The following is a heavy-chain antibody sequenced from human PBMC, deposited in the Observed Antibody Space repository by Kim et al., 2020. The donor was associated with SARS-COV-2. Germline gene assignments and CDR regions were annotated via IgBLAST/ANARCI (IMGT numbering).Heavy chain of an antibody. J-gene: IGHJ6*02. CDR2: IKSKTDGGTT. Sequence: GGSLRLSCAASGFTFSNAWMSWVRQAPGKGLEWVGRIKSKTDGGTTDYAAPVKGRFTISRDDSKNTLYLQMNSLKTEDTAVYYCTTAWGTDIVVVKGPEVYYGMDVWGQGTTVTVSS. V-gene: IGHV3-15*01. CDR3: TTAWGTDIVVVKGPEVYYGMDV. D-gene: IGHD2-15*01. CDR1: GFTFSNAW.